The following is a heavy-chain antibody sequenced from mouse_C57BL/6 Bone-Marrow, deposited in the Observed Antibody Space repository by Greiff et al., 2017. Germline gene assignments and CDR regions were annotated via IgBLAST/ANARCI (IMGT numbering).Heavy chain of an antibody. J-gene: IGHJ4*01. CDR3: ARRQRGAMDY. V-gene: IGHV1-69*01. CDR1: GYTFPSYW. Sequence: QVQLQQSGAERVMLGASVKLSCKASGYTFPSYWMHWVKQRPGQGLEWIGEIDPSDSYTNYNQKFKGKSTLTVDKSSNTAYMQLSSLTSEDSAVYYCARRQRGAMDYWGQGTSVTVSS. D-gene: IGHD6-1*01. CDR2: IDPSDSYT.